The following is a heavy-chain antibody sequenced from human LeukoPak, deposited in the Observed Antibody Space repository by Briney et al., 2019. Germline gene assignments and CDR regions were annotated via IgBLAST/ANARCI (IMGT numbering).Heavy chain of an antibody. D-gene: IGHD1-26*01. CDR2: ISGSGGST. J-gene: IGHJ4*02. CDR3: AILIVGENYFDY. Sequence: GGSLRLSGAASGFTFSSYDMSWVRQAPGKGLEWVSAISGSGGSTYYADSVKGRFTISRDNSKNTLYLQMNSLRAEDTAVYYCAILIVGENYFDYWGQGTLVTVSS. V-gene: IGHV3-23*01. CDR1: GFTFSSYD.